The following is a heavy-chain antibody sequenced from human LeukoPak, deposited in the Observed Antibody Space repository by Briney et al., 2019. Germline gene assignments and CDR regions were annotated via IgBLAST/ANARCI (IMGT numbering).Heavy chain of an antibody. Sequence: PGRSLRLSCAASGLTFSSYGMHWVRQAPGKGLEWVSVIWYDGSNKYYADSVKGRFTIPRDNSKNTLYLQMNSLRAEDTAVYYCARAARYSSSWYSYAFDIWGQGTMVTVSS. V-gene: IGHV3-33*01. J-gene: IGHJ3*02. D-gene: IGHD6-13*01. CDR2: IWYDGSNK. CDR1: GLTFSSYG. CDR3: ARAARYSSSWYSYAFDI.